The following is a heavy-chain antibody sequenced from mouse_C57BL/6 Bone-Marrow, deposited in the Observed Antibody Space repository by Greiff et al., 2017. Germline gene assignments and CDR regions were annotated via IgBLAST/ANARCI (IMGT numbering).Heavy chain of an antibody. CDR3: ARSSQSRQGAWFAY. V-gene: IGHV1-53*01. D-gene: IGHD3-2*02. CDR1: GYTFTSYW. J-gene: IGHJ3*01. CDR2: INPSNGGT. Sequence: QVQLQQPGTELVKPGASVKLSCKASGYTFTSYWMHWVKQRPGQGLEWIGNINPSNGGTNYNEKFKSKATLTVDKSTSTAYMQLSRLTSEDAAVYFCARSSQSRQGAWFAYWGQGTLVTVSA.